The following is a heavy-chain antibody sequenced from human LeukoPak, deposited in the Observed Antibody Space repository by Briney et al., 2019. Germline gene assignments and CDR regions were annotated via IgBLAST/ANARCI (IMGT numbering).Heavy chain of an antibody. CDR1: GGSFSGYY. V-gene: IGHV4-34*01. D-gene: IGHD3-9*01. CDR3: ARTLYYDILTGYTNLYWYFDL. Sequence: SETLSLTCAVYGGSFSGYYWSWIRQPPGKGLEWIGEINHSGSTNYNPSLKSRVTISVDTSKNQFSLKLGSVTAADTAVYYCARTLYYDILTGYTNLYWYFDLWGRGTLVTVSS. J-gene: IGHJ2*01. CDR2: INHSGST.